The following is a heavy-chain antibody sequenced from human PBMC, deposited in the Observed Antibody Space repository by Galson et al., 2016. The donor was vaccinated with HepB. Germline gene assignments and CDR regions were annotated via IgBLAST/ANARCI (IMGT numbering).Heavy chain of an antibody. CDR3: ARVGREDYGGKTFGFDY. Sequence: SLRLSCAASGFTFSSFAMSWVRQAPGKGLEWVSYISFSSSPIYYADSVKGRFTISRDNAKNSLYLQMNSLRDEDTAVYYCARVGREDYGGKTFGFDYWGQGTLVTVSS. CDR2: ISFSSSPI. D-gene: IGHD4-23*01. J-gene: IGHJ4*02. V-gene: IGHV3-48*02. CDR1: GFTFSSFA.